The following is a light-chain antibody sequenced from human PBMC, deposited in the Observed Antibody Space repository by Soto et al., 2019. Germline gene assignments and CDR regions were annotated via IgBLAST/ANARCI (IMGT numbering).Light chain of an antibody. V-gene: IGKV1-5*03. CDR1: QSISSY. CDR2: KAS. CDR3: QQYDTYPVT. J-gene: IGKJ4*01. Sequence: DIQMTQSPSTLSASVGDRVTLTCRASQSISSYLAWFQQKPGKAPKVLIYKASTLESGVPSRFSGSGSGTEFTLTISSLQPDDFATYYCQQYDTYPVTFGGGTKVDIK.